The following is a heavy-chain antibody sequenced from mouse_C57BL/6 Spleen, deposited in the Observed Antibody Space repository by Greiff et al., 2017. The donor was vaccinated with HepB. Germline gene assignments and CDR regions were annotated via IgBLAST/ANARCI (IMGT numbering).Heavy chain of an antibody. Sequence: EVQRVESGPELVKPGASVKISCKASGYSFTGYYMNWVKQSPEKSLEWIGEINPSTGGTTYNQKFKAKATLTVDKSSSTAYMQLKSLTSEDSAVYYCAYGSSYRGYAMDYWGQGTSVTVSS. CDR3: AYGSSYRGYAMDY. CDR1: GYSFTGYY. V-gene: IGHV1-42*01. CDR2: INPSTGGT. J-gene: IGHJ4*01. D-gene: IGHD1-1*01.